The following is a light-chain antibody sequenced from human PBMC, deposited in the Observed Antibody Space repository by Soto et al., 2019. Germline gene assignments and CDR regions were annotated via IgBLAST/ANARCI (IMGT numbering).Light chain of an antibody. J-gene: IGKJ1*01. CDR1: QDISRF. CDR2: LAT. Sequence: DIQMTQSPSAVSASVGDRVTITCRASQDISRFLAWFQQNPGKVPKRLVYLATSLQSGAPSRFSGSGSGTEFNFTISSLQPEDFATYYCLQHYANPWTFGQGTKVDIK. CDR3: LQHYANPWT. V-gene: IGKV1-17*03.